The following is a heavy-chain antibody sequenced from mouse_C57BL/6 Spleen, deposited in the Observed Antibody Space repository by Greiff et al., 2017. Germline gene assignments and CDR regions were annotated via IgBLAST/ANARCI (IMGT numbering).Heavy chain of an antibody. CDR2: IYPGSGNT. V-gene: IGHV1-66*01. Sequence: QVQLQQSGPELVKPGASVKISCKASGYSFTSYYIHWVKQRPGQGLEWIGWIYPGSGNTKYNEKFKGKATLTADPSSSTAYMQLSRLTSEDSAVYSGARGGEGAMDYWGQGTSVTVSS. D-gene: IGHD2-13*01. CDR1: GYSFTSYY. CDR3: ARGGEGAMDY. J-gene: IGHJ4*01.